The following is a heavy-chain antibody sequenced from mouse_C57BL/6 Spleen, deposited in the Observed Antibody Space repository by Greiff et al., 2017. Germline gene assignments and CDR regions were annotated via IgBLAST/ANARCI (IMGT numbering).Heavy chain of an antibody. V-gene: IGHV10-1*01. Sequence: EVQLVESGGGLVQPKGSLKLSCAASGFSFNTYAMNWVRQAPGKGLEWVARIRSKSNNYATYYADSVKDRFTISRDDSESMLYLQMNNLKTEDTAMYYCVRQRAYSNSWFAYWGQGTLVTVSA. D-gene: IGHD2-5*01. J-gene: IGHJ3*01. CDR3: VRQRAYSNSWFAY. CDR2: IRSKSNNYAT. CDR1: GFSFNTYA.